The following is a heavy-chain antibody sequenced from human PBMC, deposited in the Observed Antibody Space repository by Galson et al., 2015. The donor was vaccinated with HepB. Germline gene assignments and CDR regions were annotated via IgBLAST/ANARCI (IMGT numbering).Heavy chain of an antibody. V-gene: IGHV1-69*04. CDR2: IIPILGIA. CDR1: GGTFSSYA. CDR3: ARDVRGDYANCFDY. D-gene: IGHD4-17*01. J-gene: IGHJ4*02. Sequence: SVKVSCKASGGTFSSYAISWVRQAPGQGLEWMGRIIPILGIANYAQKFQGRVTITADKSTSTAYMELSSLRSEDTAVYYCARDVRGDYANCFDYWGQGTLVTVSS.